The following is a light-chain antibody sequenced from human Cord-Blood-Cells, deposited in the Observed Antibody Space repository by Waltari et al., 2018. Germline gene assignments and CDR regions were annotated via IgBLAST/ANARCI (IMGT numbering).Light chain of an antibody. CDR3: SSYTSSSTLWV. J-gene: IGLJ3*02. Sequence: QSDLTQPASVSGSPGQSITISCTGTSSDVGGYNYVSWYQQHPGKAPKLMIYDVSNRPSGVSNRFSGSKSGNTASLTISGLQAEDEADYYCSSYTSSSTLWVFGGGTKLTVL. V-gene: IGLV2-14*01. CDR2: DVS. CDR1: SSDVGGYNY.